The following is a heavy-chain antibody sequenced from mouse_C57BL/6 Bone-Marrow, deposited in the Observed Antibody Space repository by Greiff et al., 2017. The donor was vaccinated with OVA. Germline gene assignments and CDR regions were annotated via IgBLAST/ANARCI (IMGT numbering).Heavy chain of an antibody. CDR2: IHPNSGST. V-gene: IGHV1-64*01. J-gene: IGHJ1*03. CDR1: GYTFTSYW. CDR3: AYYGYFDV. D-gene: IGHD2-1*01. Sequence: VQLQQSGAELVKPGASVKLSCKASGYTFTSYWMPWVKQRPGQGLEWIGMIHPNSGSTNYNEKFKSKATLTVAKSSSTAYMQLSSLTAEDSAVRYCAYYGYFDVWGKGTTLTVSS.